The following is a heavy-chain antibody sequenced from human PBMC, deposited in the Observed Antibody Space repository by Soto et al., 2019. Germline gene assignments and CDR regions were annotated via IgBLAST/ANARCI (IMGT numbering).Heavy chain of an antibody. CDR2: IGTAGDT. Sequence: GGSLRLSCAASGFTFSSYDMHWVRQAIGKGLEWVSAIGTAGDTYYPGSVKGRFTISRENAKNSLYLQMNSLRAGDTAVYYCARGPYGGGYYYYYYYMDVWGKGTTVTVSS. CDR3: ARGPYGGGYYYYYYYMDV. CDR1: GFTFSSYD. D-gene: IGHD6-25*01. V-gene: IGHV3-13*01. J-gene: IGHJ6*03.